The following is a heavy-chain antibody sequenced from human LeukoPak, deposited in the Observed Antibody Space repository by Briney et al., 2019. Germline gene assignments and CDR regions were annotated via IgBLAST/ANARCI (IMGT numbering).Heavy chain of an antibody. D-gene: IGHD3-22*01. J-gene: IGHJ3*02. CDR2: INPSGGST. V-gene: IGHV1-46*01. CDR3: ARSEDYYDSSGYRRDAFDI. Sequence: ASVKLSCKAFGYTFTGYWMHWVRQAPGQGLEWMGWINPSGGSTSYAQKFQGRVTMTRDMSTSTVYMELSSLRSEDTAVYYCARSEDYYDSSGYRRDAFDIWGQGTMVTVSS. CDR1: GYTFTGYW.